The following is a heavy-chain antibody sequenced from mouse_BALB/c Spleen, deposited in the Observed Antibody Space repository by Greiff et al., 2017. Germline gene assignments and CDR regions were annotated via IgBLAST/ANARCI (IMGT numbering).Heavy chain of an antibody. V-gene: IGHV1-69*01. CDR3: ARGDDYASY. Sequence: QVQLQQPGAELVMPGASVKMSCKASGYTFTDYWMHWVKQRPGQGLEWIGAIDTSDSYTSYNQKFKGKATLTVDESSSTAYMQLSSLTSEDSAVYCCARGDDYASYWGQGTLVTVSA. CDR1: GYTFTDYW. D-gene: IGHD2-4*01. J-gene: IGHJ3*01. CDR2: IDTSDSYT.